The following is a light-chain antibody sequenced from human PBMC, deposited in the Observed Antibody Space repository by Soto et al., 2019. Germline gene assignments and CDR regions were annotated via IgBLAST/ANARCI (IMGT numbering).Light chain of an antibody. Sequence: DIQMTQSPSTLSASVGDRVTITCLASQSVNKWLAWFQQKPGKVPKLLIFDASTLQTGVPSRFGGGGSGTEFTLTISGLQPDDFATYYCQQYNSYSPWTFGPGTKV. J-gene: IGKJ1*01. CDR2: DAS. CDR1: QSVNKW. V-gene: IGKV1-5*01. CDR3: QQYNSYSPWT.